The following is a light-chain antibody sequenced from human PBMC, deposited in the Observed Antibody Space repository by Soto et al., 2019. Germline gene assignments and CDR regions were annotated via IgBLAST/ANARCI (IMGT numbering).Light chain of an antibody. CDR1: QSLLYSSNNKTY. J-gene: IGKJ2*01. CDR3: QQYYSDFFT. V-gene: IGKV4-1*01. Sequence: DIVLTQSPEFLAVPLSERATINCKSSQSLLYSSNNKTYLAWYQHRPGHSPKMLIFWASARESGVPDRFSGSGSETDFTLSLSRLQAEDAAVYYCQQYYSDFFTFGQGTRLEIK. CDR2: WAS.